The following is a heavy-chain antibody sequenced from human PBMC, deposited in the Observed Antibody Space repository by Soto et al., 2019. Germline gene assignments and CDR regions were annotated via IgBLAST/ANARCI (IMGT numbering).Heavy chain of an antibody. V-gene: IGHV3-74*01. J-gene: IGHJ4*02. CDR3: ARDKWRYDFWSGYSNFDY. CDR1: GFTFSSYW. CDR2: INSDGSST. Sequence: EVQLVESGGGLVQPGGSLRLSCAASGFTFSSYWMHWVRQAPGKGLVWVSRINSDGSSTSYADSVKGRFTISRDNPKNTLYLQMNSLRAEDTAVYYCARDKWRYDFWSGYSNFDYWGQGTLVTVSS. D-gene: IGHD3-3*01.